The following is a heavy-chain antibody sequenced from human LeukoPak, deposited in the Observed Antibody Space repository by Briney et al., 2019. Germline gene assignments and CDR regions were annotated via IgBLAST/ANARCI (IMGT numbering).Heavy chain of an antibody. Sequence: GGSLRLSCAASGFTFDDYTMHWVRQAPGKGLEWVSLISWDGGSTYYADSVKGRFTISRDNSKNTVYLQMNSLRSEDTAVYYCAKDPYRVIVATGNYLDPWGQGTLVTVSS. J-gene: IGHJ5*02. CDR3: AKDPYRVIVATGNYLDP. V-gene: IGHV3-43*01. CDR1: GFTFDDYT. CDR2: ISWDGGST. D-gene: IGHD2-21*01.